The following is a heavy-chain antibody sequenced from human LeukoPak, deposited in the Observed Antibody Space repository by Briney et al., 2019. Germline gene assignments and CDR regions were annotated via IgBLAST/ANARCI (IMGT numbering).Heavy chain of an antibody. CDR3: ARRRGVGANLWFDP. J-gene: IGHJ5*02. V-gene: IGHV4-34*01. CDR2: INHSGST. CDR1: GGSFSGYY. Sequence: SETLSLTCAVYGGSFSGYYWSWIRQPPGKGLEWIGEINHSGSTNYNPSLKSRVTISVDTSKNQFSLKLSSVTAADTAVYYCARRRGVGANLWFDPWGQGTLVTVSS. D-gene: IGHD1-26*01.